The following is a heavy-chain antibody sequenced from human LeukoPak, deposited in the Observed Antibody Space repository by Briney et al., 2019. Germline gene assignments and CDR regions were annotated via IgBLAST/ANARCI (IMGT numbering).Heavy chain of an antibody. CDR1: GASISSYY. V-gene: IGHV4-59*08. CDR2: IHYSGIT. D-gene: IGHD3-10*01. Sequence: SETLSLTCTVSGASISSYYWGWIRQPPGRGLEYIGYIHYSGITNYNPSLKSRVTISVDTSKNQFSLRLSSVTAADTAVYYCARHDTRGGAYDIWGQGTMVTVSS. J-gene: IGHJ3*02. CDR3: ARHDTRGGAYDI.